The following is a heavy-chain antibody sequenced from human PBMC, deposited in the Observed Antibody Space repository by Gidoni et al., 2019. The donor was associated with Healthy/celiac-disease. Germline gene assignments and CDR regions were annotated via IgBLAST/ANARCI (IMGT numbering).Heavy chain of an antibody. J-gene: IGHJ5*02. CDR3: ARAVAIFGVVSEYNWFDP. V-gene: IGHV3-30-3*01. D-gene: IGHD3-3*01. CDR2: ISYDGSNK. CDR1: GFTFSSYA. Sequence: QVQLVESGGGVLQPGRSLRLSCAASGFTFSSYAMHWVRQAPGKGLEWVAVISYDGSNKYYADSVKGRFTISRDNSKNTLYLQMNSLRAEDTAVYYCARAVAIFGVVSEYNWFDPWGQGTLVTVSS.